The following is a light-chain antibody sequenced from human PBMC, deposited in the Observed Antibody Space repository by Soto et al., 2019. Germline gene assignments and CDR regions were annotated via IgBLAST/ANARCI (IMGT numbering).Light chain of an antibody. CDR3: RQYNTFPLT. CDR1: QTINTW. V-gene: IGKV1-5*03. Sequence: DIQLTQSPSFLSASVGDRVTISCRATQTINTWLAWYQQKPGKAPNLLIYKASILESGVPSRFSGSGSGTEFTLTISSLQPDDFATYYCRQYNTFPLTFGGGTKVDIK. CDR2: KAS. J-gene: IGKJ4*01.